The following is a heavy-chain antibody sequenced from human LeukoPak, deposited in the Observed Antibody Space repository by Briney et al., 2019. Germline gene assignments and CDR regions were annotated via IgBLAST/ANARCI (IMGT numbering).Heavy chain of an antibody. V-gene: IGHV1-18*01. D-gene: IGHD5-24*01. Sequence: ASVKVSCKASGYTFTSYGISWVRQAPGQGLEWMGWISAYNGNTNYAQKLQGRVTMTTDTSTSTAHTALRRLRSDDTALYYRATDPRDGYKARYFDYWGQGTLVTVSS. J-gene: IGHJ4*02. CDR3: ATDPRDGYKARYFDY. CDR1: GYTFTSYG. CDR2: ISAYNGNT.